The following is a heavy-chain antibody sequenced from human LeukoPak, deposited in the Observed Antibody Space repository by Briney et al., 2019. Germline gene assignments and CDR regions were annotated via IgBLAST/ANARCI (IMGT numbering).Heavy chain of an antibody. CDR3: ARGVRGYDFWSGYYPYLDY. Sequence: PSETLSLTCAVYGGSFSGYYWSWIRQPPGKGLEWIGEINHSGSTNYNPSLKSRVTISVDTPKNQFSLKLSSVTAADTAVYYCARGVRGYDFWSGYYPYLDYWGQGTLVTVSS. CDR2: INHSGST. V-gene: IGHV4-34*01. CDR1: GGSFSGYY. J-gene: IGHJ4*02. D-gene: IGHD3-3*01.